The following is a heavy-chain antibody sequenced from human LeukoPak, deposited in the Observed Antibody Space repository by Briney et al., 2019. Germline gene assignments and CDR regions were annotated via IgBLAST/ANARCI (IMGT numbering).Heavy chain of an antibody. CDR2: IYTSGST. V-gene: IGHV4-4*07. J-gene: IGHJ4*02. CDR1: GGSISGYY. Sequence: LETLSLTCTVSGGSISGYYWTWIRQPAGKGLEWIGRIYTSGSTNYNPSLKSRVTMSVDTSKNQFSLKLSSVTAADTAVCYCARELRGVGARSLDYWGQGTLVTVSS. CDR3: ARELRGVGARSLDY. D-gene: IGHD1-26*01.